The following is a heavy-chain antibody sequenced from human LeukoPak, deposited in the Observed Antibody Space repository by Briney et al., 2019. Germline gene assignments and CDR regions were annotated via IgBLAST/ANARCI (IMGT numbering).Heavy chain of an antibody. J-gene: IGHJ3*02. CDR2: IFYSGST. CDR1: GGSISTSGYY. Sequence: PSETLSLTCTVSGGSISTSGYYWGWIRQPPGKGLEWIGSIFYSGSTYYNPSLKSRVTISVDTSKNQFSLKLSSVTAADTAVYYCARPIPSYYYPRAFDIWGQGTMVTVSS. V-gene: IGHV4-39*07. CDR3: ARPIPSYYYPRAFDI. D-gene: IGHD3-22*01.